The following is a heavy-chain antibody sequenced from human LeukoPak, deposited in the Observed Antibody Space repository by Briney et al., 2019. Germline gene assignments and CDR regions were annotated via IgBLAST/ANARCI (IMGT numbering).Heavy chain of an antibody. CDR3: AKGPIEASYGMDV. CDR2: IRYDGSNK. CDR1: GFTFSSYV. J-gene: IGHJ6*02. Sequence: PGGSLRLSCAASGFTFSSYVMHWVRQAPGKGLEWVAFIRYDGSNKYYADSVKGRFTISRDNSKNTLYLQMNSLRAEDTAVYYCAKGPIEASYGMDVWGQGTTVTVSS. V-gene: IGHV3-30*02. D-gene: IGHD2-15*01.